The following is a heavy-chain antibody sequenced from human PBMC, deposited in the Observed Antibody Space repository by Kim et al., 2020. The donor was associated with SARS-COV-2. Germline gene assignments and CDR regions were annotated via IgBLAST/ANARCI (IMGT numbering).Heavy chain of an antibody. CDR1: DCSITRGSY. J-gene: IGHJ2*01. Sequence: SETLSLTCTVSDCSITRGSYWGWIRQPPGKGLEWIGTISHSGSTYYNPSLKSRVTMSVDTSNKQFSLYLSSVTAADTAVFYCARFDSYWYFDLWGRGTLVTVSS. CDR2: ISHSGST. V-gene: IGHV4-38-2*02. CDR3: ARFDSYWYFDL. D-gene: IGHD3-9*01.